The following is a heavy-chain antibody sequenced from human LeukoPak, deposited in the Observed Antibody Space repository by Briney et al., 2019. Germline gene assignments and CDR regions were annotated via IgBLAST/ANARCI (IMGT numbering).Heavy chain of an antibody. V-gene: IGHV3-48*01. CDR1: GFTFSSYS. D-gene: IGHD2-15*01. CDR2: ISSSSSTI. J-gene: IGHJ4*02. CDR3: AKEDRKVVVGIGTFDY. Sequence: PGGSLRLSCAASGFTFSSYSMNWVRQAPGKGLEWVSYISSSSSTIYYADSVKGRFTISRDNAKNSLYLQMNSLRAEDTAVYYCAKEDRKVVVGIGTFDYWGQGTLVTVSS.